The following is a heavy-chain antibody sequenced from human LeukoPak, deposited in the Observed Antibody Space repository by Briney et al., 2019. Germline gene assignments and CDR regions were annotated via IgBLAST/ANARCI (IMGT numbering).Heavy chain of an antibody. CDR2: LDTSGTT. Sequence: SETLSLTCSVSGASMRSDSYFWTWIRQHPDKGLEWIGHLDTSGTTHSSPSLRSRLIISVDPSKKQFSLRLTSVTVADTAMYYCARVRRDLCDRFYCKFGAFDWWAQGTLVTVSS. V-gene: IGHV4-31*03. CDR1: GASMRSDSYF. CDR3: ARVRRDLCDRFYCKFGAFDW. J-gene: IGHJ4*02. D-gene: IGHD3-3*01.